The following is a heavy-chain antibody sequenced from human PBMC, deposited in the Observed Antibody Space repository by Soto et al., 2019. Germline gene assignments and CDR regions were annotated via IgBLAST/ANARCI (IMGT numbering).Heavy chain of an antibody. CDR3: ARAGSTWRYFFEY. V-gene: IGHV4-59*01. Sequence: QVQLQESGPGLVKPSETLSLTCTVSGGSINSYYWSCIRQSPGKGLEWIGYVYYSGTTYYNPSLQSRVTISVDTSKKQFSLKVRSVTAADTAIYFCARAGSTWRYFFEYWGQGSLVTVSS. CDR2: VYYSGTT. CDR1: GGSINSYY. J-gene: IGHJ4*02. D-gene: IGHD2-2*01.